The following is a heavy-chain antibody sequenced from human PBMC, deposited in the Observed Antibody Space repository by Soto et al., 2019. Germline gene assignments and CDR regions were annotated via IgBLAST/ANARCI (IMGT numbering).Heavy chain of an antibody. Sequence: SVKVSCKASGGTFSSYAISWVRQAPGQGLEWMGGIIPIFGTANYAQKFQGRVTITADESTSTAYMELSSLRSEDTAVYYCAREAYYRSGSYYKSSYWFDPWGQGTLVTVSS. CDR2: IIPIFGTA. CDR3: AREAYYRSGSYYKSSYWFDP. D-gene: IGHD3-10*01. CDR1: GGTFSSYA. V-gene: IGHV1-69*13. J-gene: IGHJ5*02.